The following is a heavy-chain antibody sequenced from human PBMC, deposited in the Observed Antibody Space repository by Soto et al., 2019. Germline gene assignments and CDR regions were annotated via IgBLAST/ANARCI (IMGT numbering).Heavy chain of an antibody. CDR2: IKHDTSEA. CDR1: GFKFSDYW. CDR3: ARDGLLFSGPYRPSRFDY. Sequence: DVQLVESGGGWVQPGRSLRLSCAASGFKFSDYWMSWVRQAPGKGLEWVGNIKHDTSEAHYADSVKGRFTITRDNIKNFLFLQMRDLRADDTASYYCARDGLLFSGPYRPSRFDYWGRGALVTVS. D-gene: IGHD3-16*02. J-gene: IGHJ4*02. V-gene: IGHV3-7*03.